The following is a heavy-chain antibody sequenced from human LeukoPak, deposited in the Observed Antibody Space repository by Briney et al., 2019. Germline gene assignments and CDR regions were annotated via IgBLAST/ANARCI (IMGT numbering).Heavy chain of an antibody. D-gene: IGHD3-22*01. CDR3: AKDSLASGSIYYDSSGYQYYYYYYGMDV. V-gene: IGHV3-23*01. CDR1: GFTFSSYS. J-gene: IGHJ6*02. CDR2: ISGSGGST. Sequence: PGGSLRLSCAASGFTFSSYSMNWVRQAPGKGLEWVSAISGSGGSTYYADSVKGRFTISRDNSKNTLYLQMNSLRAEDTAVYYCAKDSLASGSIYYDSSGYQYYYYYYGMDVWGQGTTVTVSS.